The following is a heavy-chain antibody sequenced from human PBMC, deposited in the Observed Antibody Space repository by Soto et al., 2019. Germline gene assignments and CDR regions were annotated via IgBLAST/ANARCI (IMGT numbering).Heavy chain of an antibody. CDR3: AREQVVVVPAAPPNYYYYTDV. Sequence: ASVKVSCKASGYTFTSYAMHWVRQAPGQRLEWMGWINAGNGNTKYSQKFQGRVTITRDTSASTAYMELGSLRSEDTAVYYCAREQVVVVPAAPPNYYYYTDVWGKGTTVTVS. CDR1: GYTFTSYA. CDR2: INAGNGNT. D-gene: IGHD2-2*01. J-gene: IGHJ6*03. V-gene: IGHV1-3*01.